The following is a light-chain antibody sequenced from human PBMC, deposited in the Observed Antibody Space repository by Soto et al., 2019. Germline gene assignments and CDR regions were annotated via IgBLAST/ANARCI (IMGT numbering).Light chain of an antibody. Sequence: QSVLTQPASVSGSPGQSITISCIGTRDDVGRYNLVSWYQHHPGKAPKVVIYEATKRPSGVSGRFSGSKSGNTASLTISGLQTDDEADYYCGLYTLSDTVILGGGTKLTVL. V-gene: IGLV2-14*02. J-gene: IGLJ2*01. CDR3: GLYTLSDTVI. CDR2: EAT. CDR1: RDDVGRYNL.